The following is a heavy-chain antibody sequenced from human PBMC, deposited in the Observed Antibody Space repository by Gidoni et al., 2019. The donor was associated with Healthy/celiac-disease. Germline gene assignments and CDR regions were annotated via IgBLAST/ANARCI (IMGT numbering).Heavy chain of an antibody. CDR2: ISSSGSTI. CDR3: ARARNDAFDI. V-gene: IGHV3-11*01. J-gene: IGHJ3*02. Sequence: PGKGLEWVSYISSSGSTIYYADSVKGRFTISRDNAKNSLYLQMNSLRAEDTAVYYCARARNDAFDIWGQGTMVTVSS.